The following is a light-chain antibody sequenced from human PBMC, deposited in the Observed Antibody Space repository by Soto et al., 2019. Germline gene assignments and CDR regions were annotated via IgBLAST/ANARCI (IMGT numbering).Light chain of an antibody. CDR2: AAS. Sequence: EIVLTQSPGTLSLSPVEIATLSCRASQSVSSYYLAWYQQKPGQAPRLLIYAASSRATGIPDRFSGGGSGTDFTLTISRLEPEDFAVYYCQQCGSSPWTFGQGTTGDIK. J-gene: IGKJ1*01. CDR1: QSVSSYY. CDR3: QQCGSSPWT. V-gene: IGKV3-20*01.